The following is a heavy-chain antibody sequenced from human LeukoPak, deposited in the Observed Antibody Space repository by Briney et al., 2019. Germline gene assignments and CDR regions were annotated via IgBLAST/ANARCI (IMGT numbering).Heavy chain of an antibody. CDR2: IKQEVSDK. CDR1: VFIFSRNW. V-gene: IGHV3-7*01. Sequence: PGGSLRLSCAAPVFIFSRNWMGWVRQAPGEGLEWVANIKQEVSDKYYVDSVKGRFTISRDNAKNSLYLQMNSLRAEDTAVYYCARGRYTSGWYPDYFDYWGQGTLVTVSS. D-gene: IGHD6-19*01. CDR3: ARGRYTSGWYPDYFDY. J-gene: IGHJ4*02.